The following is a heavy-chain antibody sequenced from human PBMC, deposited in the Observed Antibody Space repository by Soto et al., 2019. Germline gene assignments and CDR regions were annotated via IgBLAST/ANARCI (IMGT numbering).Heavy chain of an antibody. CDR2: IYYSGST. D-gene: IGHD3-22*01. Sequence: ASETLSLTCTVSGGSISSGGYYWSWIRQHPGKGLEWIGYIYYSGSTYYNPSLKSRVTISVDTSKNQFSLKLSSVTAADTAVYYCARASSSGYFFHAFDIWGQGTMVTVSS. CDR1: GGSISSGGYY. V-gene: IGHV4-31*03. CDR3: ARASSSGYFFHAFDI. J-gene: IGHJ3*02.